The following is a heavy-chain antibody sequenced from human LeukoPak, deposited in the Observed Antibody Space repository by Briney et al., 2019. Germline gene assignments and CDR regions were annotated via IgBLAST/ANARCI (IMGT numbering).Heavy chain of an antibody. J-gene: IGHJ4*02. Sequence: PGGSLRLSCATAGFAFKTYSMSWVRQAPGRGLECVASISNSASFMYYLDSVKGRFTISRDNAKNSLTLQMDSLRDEDTAVYFCARGLRLVDWVGDDLYYFDHGGKGVLVTVA. D-gene: IGHD3-9*01. V-gene: IGHV3-21*01. CDR2: ISNSASFM. CDR3: ARGLRLVDWVGDDLYYFDH. CDR1: GFAFKTYS.